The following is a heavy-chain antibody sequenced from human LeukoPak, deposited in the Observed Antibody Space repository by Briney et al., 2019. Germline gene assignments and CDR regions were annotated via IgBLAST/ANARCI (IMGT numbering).Heavy chain of an antibody. V-gene: IGHV4-34*01. CDR2: ISQFGST. Sequence: PSETLPLTCDVLGGPFSGYYWSWIRQPPGRRLEWIGEISQFGSTDYNPSLKSRVTISVDTSRGRFSLKVTSVTAADTAVYYCTRGGHSNHDPFDYWGQGTLVTVSS. J-gene: IGHJ4*02. CDR1: GGPFSGYY. CDR3: TRGGHSNHDPFDY. D-gene: IGHD4-11*01.